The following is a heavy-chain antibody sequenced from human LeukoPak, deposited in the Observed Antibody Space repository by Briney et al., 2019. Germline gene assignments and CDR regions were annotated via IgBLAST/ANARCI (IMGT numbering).Heavy chain of an antibody. Sequence: GASVKVPCKASGYTFTSYGISWVRQAPGQGLEWMGWISAYNGNTNYAQKLQGRVTMTTDTSTSTAYMELRSLRSDDTAVYYCARVYYDFWSGYEYDAFDIWGQGTMVTVSS. CDR3: ARVYYDFWSGYEYDAFDI. CDR2: ISAYNGNT. V-gene: IGHV1-18*01. CDR1: GYTFTSYG. J-gene: IGHJ3*02. D-gene: IGHD3-3*01.